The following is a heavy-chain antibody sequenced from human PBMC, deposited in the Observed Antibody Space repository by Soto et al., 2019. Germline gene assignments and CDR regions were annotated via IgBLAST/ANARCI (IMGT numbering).Heavy chain of an antibody. D-gene: IGHD5-18*01. V-gene: IGHV4-39*01. CDR1: GAYVKTRTYH. CDR2: IYYDGTT. Sequence: PSETMSLTCSVSGAYVKTRTYHWGWIRQPPGQGLEWIGSIYYDGTTYYNPSLKSRVTISLDTSKNQFSLNLESVTAADTAVYYCARQQGKYNNGYLYYFESWGQGTLVTVSS. J-gene: IGHJ5*01. CDR3: ARQQGKYNNGYLYYFES.